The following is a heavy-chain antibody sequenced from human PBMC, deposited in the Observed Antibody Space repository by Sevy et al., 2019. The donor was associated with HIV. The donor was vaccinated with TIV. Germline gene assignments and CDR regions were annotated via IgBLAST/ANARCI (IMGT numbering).Heavy chain of an antibody. D-gene: IGHD2-15*01. Sequence: GESLKISCAASGFTFSSYAMSWVRQAPGKGLEWVSAISGSGGSTYYADSVKGRFTISRDNSKNTLYLQMNSLRAEDTAVYYCAKDVTGSLGYYDYWCHGTLVTVSS. CDR1: GFTFSSYA. CDR2: ISGSGGST. V-gene: IGHV3-23*01. CDR3: AKDVTGSLGYYDY. J-gene: IGHJ4*01.